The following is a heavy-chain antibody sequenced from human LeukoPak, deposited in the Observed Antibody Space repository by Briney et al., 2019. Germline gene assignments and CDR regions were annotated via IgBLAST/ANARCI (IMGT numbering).Heavy chain of an antibody. CDR3: ASLRYYDFWSGYYYYYYMDV. J-gene: IGHJ6*03. CDR2: IKQDGSEK. Sequence: PGGSLRLSCAASGFTFISYWMSWVRQAPGKGLEWVANIKQDGSEKYYVDSVKGRFTISRDNAKNSLYLQMNSLRTEDMAVYYCASLRYYDFWSGYYYYYYMDVWGKGTTVTVSS. CDR1: GFTFISYW. V-gene: IGHV3-7*01. D-gene: IGHD3-3*01.